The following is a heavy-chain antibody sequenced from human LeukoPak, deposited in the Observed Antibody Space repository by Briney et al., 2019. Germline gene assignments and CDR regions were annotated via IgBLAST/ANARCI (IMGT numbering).Heavy chain of an antibody. CDR2: IYTSGST. D-gene: IGHD3-22*01. J-gene: IGHJ3*02. CDR3: ARHSIVVVITTGDAFDI. CDR1: GGSISSYY. Sequence: KPSETLSLTCTVSGGSISSYYWSWIRQPAGKGLEWIGRIYTSGSTNYNPSLKSRVTMSVDTSKNQFSLKLSSVTAADTAVYYCARHSIVVVITTGDAFDIWGQGTMVTVSS. V-gene: IGHV4-4*07.